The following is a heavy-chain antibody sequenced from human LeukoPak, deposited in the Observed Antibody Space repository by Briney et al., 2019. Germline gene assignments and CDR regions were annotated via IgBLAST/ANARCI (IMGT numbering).Heavy chain of an antibody. CDR3: ARDQSGYYFDY. V-gene: IGHV3-53*01. CDR1: GFAVSSNH. Sequence: GGSLRLSCAASGFAVSSNHMNWVRQAPGKGLEWVSVIFNGGSTYYADSVKGRFTISRDNSKNTLYLQMNSLRAEDTAVYYCARDQSGYYFDYWGQGTLVTVSS. CDR2: IFNGGST. J-gene: IGHJ4*02.